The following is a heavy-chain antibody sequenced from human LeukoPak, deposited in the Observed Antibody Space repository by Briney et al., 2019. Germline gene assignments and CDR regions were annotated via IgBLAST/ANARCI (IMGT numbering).Heavy chain of an antibody. D-gene: IGHD4-17*01. J-gene: IGHJ4*02. V-gene: IGHV2-5*08. CDR3: AHRSNTYGDYGPFDY. CDR1: GFSLSTSGMC. CDR2: IYWDDDK. Sequence: SGPALVKPTQTLTLTCTFSGFSLSTSGMCVSWIRQPPGKALEWLALIYWDDDKRYSPSLKSRLTITKDTSKNQVVLTMTNMDPVDTATYYCAHRSNTYGDYGPFDYWGQGTLVTVSS.